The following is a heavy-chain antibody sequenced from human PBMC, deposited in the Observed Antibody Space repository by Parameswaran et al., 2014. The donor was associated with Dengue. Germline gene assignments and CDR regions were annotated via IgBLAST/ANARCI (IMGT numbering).Heavy chain of an antibody. CDR3: ARDRSSWFISPFAYGMDV. J-gene: IGHJ6*02. Sequence: VRQAPGQGLEWMGWINPNSGGTNYAQKFQGWVTMTRDTSISTAYMELSRLRSDDTAVYYCARDRSSWFISPFAYGMDVWGQGTTVTVSS. CDR2: INPNSGGT. V-gene: IGHV1-2*04. D-gene: IGHD6-13*01.